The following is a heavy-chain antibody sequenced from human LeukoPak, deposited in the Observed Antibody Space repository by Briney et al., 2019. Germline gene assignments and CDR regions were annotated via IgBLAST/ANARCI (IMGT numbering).Heavy chain of an antibody. CDR1: GGSISSSSYY. CDR3: ARGSRGGYCSSTSCLRGNDLDY. CDR2: INYSGSA. Sequence: SETLSLTCTVSGGSISSSSYYWAWIRQPPGKGLEWIGSINYSGSAYYKASLKSRVTIFVDTSKNQFSLKLSSVTAADTAVYYCARGSRGGYCSSTSCLRGNDLDYWGQGTLVTVSS. V-gene: IGHV4-39*01. J-gene: IGHJ4*02. D-gene: IGHD2-2*01.